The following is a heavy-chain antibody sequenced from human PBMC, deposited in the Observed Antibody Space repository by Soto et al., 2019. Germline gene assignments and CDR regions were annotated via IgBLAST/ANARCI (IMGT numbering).Heavy chain of an antibody. J-gene: IGHJ1*01. CDR2: IYPGDSDT. Sequence: GESLKISCEASGYSFTSHWIGWVRQVPGKGLEWMGIIYPGDSDTRYSPSFQGQVSISADKSISTVYLQWSSLKASDTAMYYCARHPGTMDTSAFGYWGQGTLVTVSS. CDR1: GYSFTSHW. CDR3: ARHPGTMDTSAFGY. D-gene: IGHD1-1*01. V-gene: IGHV5-51*01.